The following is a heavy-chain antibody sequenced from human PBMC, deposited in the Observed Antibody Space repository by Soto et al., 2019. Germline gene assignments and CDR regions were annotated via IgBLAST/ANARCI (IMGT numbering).Heavy chain of an antibody. CDR2: IYHSGST. Sequence: SETLSLTCAVSGGSISSSNWWSWVCQPPGKGLGWIGEIYHSGSTNYNPSRKSRVTIPVNKSKNQFSLKLSSVTAADTAVYYCARWYYYDSSGYGGYYFDYWGQGTLVTVSS. V-gene: IGHV4-4*02. D-gene: IGHD3-22*01. J-gene: IGHJ4*02. CDR1: GGSISSSNW. CDR3: ARWYYYDSSGYGGYYFDY.